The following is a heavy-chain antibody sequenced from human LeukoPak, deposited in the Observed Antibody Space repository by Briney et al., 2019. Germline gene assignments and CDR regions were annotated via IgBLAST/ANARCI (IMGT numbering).Heavy chain of an antibody. CDR1: GFTFSSYG. CDR2: IRYDGSNK. D-gene: IGHD3-10*01. V-gene: IGHV3-30*02. Sequence: RPGGSLRLSCAASGFTFSSYGMHWVRQAPGKGLEWVAFIRYDGSNKYYADSVNGRFTISRDNSKNTLYLQMNSLRAEDTAVYYFAKNLYYYGSGSCSDWGQGTLVTVSS. CDR3: AKNLYYYGSGSCSD. J-gene: IGHJ4*02.